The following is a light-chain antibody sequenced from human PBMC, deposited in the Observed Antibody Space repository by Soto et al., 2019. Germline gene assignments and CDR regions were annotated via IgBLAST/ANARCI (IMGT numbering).Light chain of an antibody. V-gene: IGKV1-5*03. CDR2: KSS. CDR1: QSISSW. CDR3: QQYNSYSIT. Sequence: DIQMTQSPSTLSASVGDRVTITCRASQSISSWLAWYQQKPGKAPKLLIYKSSSLESGVPSRFSGSGSGTEFTLTINSLQPDDVATYYCQQYNSYSITFGPGTKVDIK. J-gene: IGKJ3*01.